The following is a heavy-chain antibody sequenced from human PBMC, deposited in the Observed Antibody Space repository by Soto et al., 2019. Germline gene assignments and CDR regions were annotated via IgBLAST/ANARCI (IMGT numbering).Heavy chain of an antibody. CDR2: IYHSGST. CDR1: GGSISISNW. D-gene: IGHD3-16*01. CDR3: ASLRGDYGTDV. J-gene: IGHJ6*02. Sequence: SETLSLTCAVSGGSISISNWWSCVRQPPGKGLEWIGEIYHSGSTNYNPSLKSRVTISVDKSKNQFSLKLSSVTAADTAVYYCASLRGDYGTDVWGQGTTVTVSS. V-gene: IGHV4-4*02.